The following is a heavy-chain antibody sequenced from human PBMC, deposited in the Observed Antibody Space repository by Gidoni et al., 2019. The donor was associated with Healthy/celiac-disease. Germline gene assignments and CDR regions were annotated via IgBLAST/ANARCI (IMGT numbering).Heavy chain of an antibody. D-gene: IGHD3-16*01. CDR3: ARDAGGGMVDY. CDR2: ISRSSSYI. J-gene: IGHJ4*02. V-gene: IGHV3-21*01. Sequence: EVQLVESGGGLVKPGGSLRLSCAASGFTFGSYRMNWVRQAPGKGLEWVSSISRSSSYIYYADSVKGRFTISRDNAKNSLYLQMNSLRAEDTAVYYCARDAGGGMVDYWGQGTLVTVSS. CDR1: GFTFGSYR.